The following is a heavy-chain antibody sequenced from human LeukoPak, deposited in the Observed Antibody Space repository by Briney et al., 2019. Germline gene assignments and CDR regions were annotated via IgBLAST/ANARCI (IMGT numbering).Heavy chain of an antibody. CDR1: GGSISSSIYY. J-gene: IGHJ4*02. V-gene: IGHV4-39*01. Sequence: TSETLSLTCTVSGGSISSSIYYWGWIRQPPGKGLEWLGWIFYSGITYYNPSLTSRVTISVDTSKYQFSLKLSSVTAADTAVYYCARRARGSYLYYFDYWGQGTLVTVSS. D-gene: IGHD3-10*01. CDR2: IFYSGIT. CDR3: ARRARGSYLYYFDY.